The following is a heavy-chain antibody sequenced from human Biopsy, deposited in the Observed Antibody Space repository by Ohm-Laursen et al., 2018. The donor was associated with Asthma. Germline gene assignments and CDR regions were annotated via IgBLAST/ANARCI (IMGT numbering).Heavy chain of an antibody. V-gene: IGHV4-39*01. Sequence: SDTLSLTCTVSNGSISSNFYYWGWIRQPPGKGLEWVGSIHKNGIGYYKPSLKSRLTIPGDTSKNQFSLKVTSVTAADTAVYYCARQKLAAAEGPFDLWGQGTMVTVSS. CDR1: NGSISSNFYY. CDR3: ARQKLAAAEGPFDL. J-gene: IGHJ3*01. CDR2: IHKNGIG. D-gene: IGHD6-13*01.